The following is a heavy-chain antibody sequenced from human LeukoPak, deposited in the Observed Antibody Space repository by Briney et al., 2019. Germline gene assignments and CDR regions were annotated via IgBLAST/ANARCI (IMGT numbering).Heavy chain of an antibody. Sequence: ASVKVSCKASGYTFTSYAMHWVRQAPGQRLEWMGWINAGNGNTKYSQKFQGRVTITRDTSASTAYMELSSLRSEDTAVYYCARLNSPLYYGILTGYGHFDYWGQGTLVTVSS. J-gene: IGHJ4*02. D-gene: IGHD3-9*01. V-gene: IGHV1-3*01. CDR3: ARLNSPLYYGILTGYGHFDY. CDR1: GYTFTSYA. CDR2: INAGNGNT.